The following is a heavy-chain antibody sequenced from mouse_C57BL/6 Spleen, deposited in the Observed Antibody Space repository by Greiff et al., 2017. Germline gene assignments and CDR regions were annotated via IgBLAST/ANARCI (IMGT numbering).Heavy chain of an antibody. CDR1: GFTFSDYG. V-gene: IGHV5-17*01. D-gene: IGHD1-1*01. CDR3: ARGEDYYGPFAY. J-gene: IGHJ3*01. CDR2: ISSGSSTI. Sequence: EVNLVESGGGLVKPGGSLKLSCAASGFTFSDYGMHWVRQAPEKGLEWVAYISSGSSTIYYADTVKGRFTISRDNAKNTLFLQMTSLRSEDTAMYYCARGEDYYGPFAYWGQGTLVTVSA.